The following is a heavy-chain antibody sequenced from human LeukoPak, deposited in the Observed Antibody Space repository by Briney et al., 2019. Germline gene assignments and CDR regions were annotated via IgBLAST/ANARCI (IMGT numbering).Heavy chain of an antibody. CDR1: GYTFTGYY. Sequence: GASVKVSCKASGYTFTGYYMHWVRQAPGQGREWMGWINPNSGGTNYAQKFQGRVTMTRDTSISTAYMELSRLRSDDTAVYYCARAGVPAAIPAAEYFQHWGQGTLVTVSS. CDR2: INPNSGGT. CDR3: ARAGVPAAIPAAEYFQH. V-gene: IGHV1-2*02. D-gene: IGHD2-2*01. J-gene: IGHJ1*01.